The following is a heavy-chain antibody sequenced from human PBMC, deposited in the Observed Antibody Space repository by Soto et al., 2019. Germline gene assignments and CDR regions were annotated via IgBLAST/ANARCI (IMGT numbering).Heavy chain of an antibody. CDR1: GFTFSSYA. J-gene: IGHJ5*02. CDR3: AKVPYGSGSLNNWFDP. Sequence: GSLRLSCAASGFTFSSYAMSWVRQAPGKGLEWVSAISGSGGSTYYADSVKGRFTISRDNSKNTLYLQMNSLRAEDTAVYYCAKVPYGSGSLNNWFDPWGQGTLVTVSS. D-gene: IGHD3-10*01. CDR2: ISGSGGST. V-gene: IGHV3-23*01.